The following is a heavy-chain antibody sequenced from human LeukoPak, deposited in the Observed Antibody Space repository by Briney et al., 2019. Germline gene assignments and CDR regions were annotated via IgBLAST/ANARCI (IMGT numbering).Heavy chain of an antibody. Sequence: SETLSLTCAVYGGSFSGYYWSWIRQPPGKGLEWIGEINHSGSTNYNPSLKSRVTISVDTSKNQFSLKLSSVTAADTAVYYCARGESGYVWGSYRYNDGLYFDYWGQGTLVTVSS. J-gene: IGHJ4*02. V-gene: IGHV4-34*01. D-gene: IGHD3-16*02. CDR1: GGSFSGYY. CDR2: INHSGST. CDR3: ARGESGYVWGSYRYNDGLYFDY.